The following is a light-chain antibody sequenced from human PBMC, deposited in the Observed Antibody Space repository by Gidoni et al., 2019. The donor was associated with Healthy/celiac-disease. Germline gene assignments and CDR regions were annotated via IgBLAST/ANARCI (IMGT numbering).Light chain of an antibody. Sequence: EIGLTQSPATLSLSPGERATLASSASQSVSSYFAWYQQKPGQAPRLLNYDATNRATGIPARFSGSWSGTVFTLTISSLEPEDFAVYYWQQRSNWPGTFGGGTKVEIK. J-gene: IGKJ4*01. CDR3: QQRSNWPGT. CDR2: DAT. V-gene: IGKV3-11*01. CDR1: QSVSSY.